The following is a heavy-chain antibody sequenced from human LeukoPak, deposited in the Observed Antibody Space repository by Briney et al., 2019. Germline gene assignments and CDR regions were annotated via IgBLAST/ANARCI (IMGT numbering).Heavy chain of an antibody. V-gene: IGHV3-23*01. D-gene: IGHD6-19*01. CDR1: GFTFSSYA. Sequence: PGGSLRLSCAAFGFTFSSYAMSWVRQAPGKGLKWVSSFSGSGGSPYYADSVKGRFSISRHNAKNTLYLQMSSLRAEDTAVYYWAKDGDRQSYSSGWYGRYYYYYGMGVWGQGTTVTVSS. CDR3: AKDGDRQSYSSGWYGRYYYYYGMGV. CDR2: FSGSGGSP. J-gene: IGHJ6*02.